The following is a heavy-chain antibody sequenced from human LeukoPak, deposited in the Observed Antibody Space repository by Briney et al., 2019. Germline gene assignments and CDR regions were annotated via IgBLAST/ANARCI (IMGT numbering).Heavy chain of an antibody. CDR1: GFTVSSNY. CDR2: IYSGGST. D-gene: IGHD4-23*01. V-gene: IGHV3-53*01. Sequence: GGSLRLSCAASGFTVSSNYMSWVRQAPGKGLEWVSVIYSGGSTYYADSVKSRFTISRDNSKNTLYLQMNSLRAEDTAVYYCAKDMTTVVTIFDYWGQGTLVTVSS. J-gene: IGHJ4*02. CDR3: AKDMTTVVTIFDY.